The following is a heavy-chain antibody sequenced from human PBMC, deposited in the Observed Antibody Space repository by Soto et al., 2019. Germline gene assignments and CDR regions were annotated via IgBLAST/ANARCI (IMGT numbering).Heavy chain of an antibody. V-gene: IGHV4-39*01. CDR1: GASISSTSYY. CDR3: ASLYGDFDY. CDR2: IFYRVST. D-gene: IGHD4-17*01. J-gene: IGHJ4*01. Sequence: QLQLQQSGPGLVKPSETLSLTCSVSGASISSTSYYWGWIRQPPGKGLGWIGSIFYRVSTYYNPTHKSRVTISVDTTKDLLSMRLTSVTAADTAVYYCASLYGDFDYWCHVTLVTVSS.